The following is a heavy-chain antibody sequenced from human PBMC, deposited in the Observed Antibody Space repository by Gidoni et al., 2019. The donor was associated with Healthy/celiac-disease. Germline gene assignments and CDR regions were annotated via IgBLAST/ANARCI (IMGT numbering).Heavy chain of an antibody. V-gene: IGHV4-4*07. J-gene: IGHJ5*02. CDR1: GCSISSYY. CDR2: IYTSGST. Sequence: QVQLPESGPGLVKPSETLSLTCTVSGCSISSYYWSWIRQPAGKGLEWIGRIYTSGSTNYNPSLKSRVTMSVDTSKNQFSLKLSSVTAADTAVYYCARDRYPIVVVTGFNWFDPWGQGTLVTVSS. CDR3: ARDRYPIVVVTGFNWFDP. D-gene: IGHD2-21*02.